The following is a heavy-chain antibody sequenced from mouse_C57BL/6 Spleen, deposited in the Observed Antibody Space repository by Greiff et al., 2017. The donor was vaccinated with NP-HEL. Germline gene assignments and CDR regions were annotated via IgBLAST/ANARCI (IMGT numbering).Heavy chain of an antibody. CDR1: GFNFTDYY. CDR2: IDPDDGET. CDR3: ASPETRYYYAMDY. V-gene: IGHV14-2*01. J-gene: IGHJ4*01. Sequence: VQLQQPGAELVKPGASVKLSCTASGFNFTDYYMHWVKQRTEQGLEWIGRIDPDDGETKYAPKFQGKATITADTSSNTAYLQLSSLTSEDTAVYYCASPETRYYYAMDYWGQGTSVTVSS.